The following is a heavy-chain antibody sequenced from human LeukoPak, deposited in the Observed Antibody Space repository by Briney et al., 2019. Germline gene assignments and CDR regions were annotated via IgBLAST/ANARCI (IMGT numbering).Heavy chain of an antibody. CDR1: GFTFGDYA. Sequence: GGSLRLSCTASGFTFGDYAMSWVRQAPGKGLEWVSYISNSGNTIYYADSVKGRFTISRDNAKNSLSLQMNSLRADDTAVYYCVRGHYGSAWGQGTLVTVSS. J-gene: IGHJ5*02. CDR3: VRGHYGSA. V-gene: IGHV3-48*03. CDR2: ISNSGNTI. D-gene: IGHD3-10*01.